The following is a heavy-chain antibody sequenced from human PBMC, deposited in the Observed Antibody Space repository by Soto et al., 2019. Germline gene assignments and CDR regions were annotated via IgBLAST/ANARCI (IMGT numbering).Heavy chain of an antibody. J-gene: IGHJ3*02. V-gene: IGHV3-21*01. D-gene: IGHD3-10*01. CDR3: ARESYGSGYNDAFDI. CDR1: GFTFSSYS. Sequence: GGSLRLSCAASGFTFSSYSMNWVRQAPGKGLEWVSSISSSSSYIYYADSVKGRFTISRDNAKNSLYLQMNSLRAEDTAVYYCARESYGSGYNDAFDIWGQGTMVTVSS. CDR2: ISSSSSYI.